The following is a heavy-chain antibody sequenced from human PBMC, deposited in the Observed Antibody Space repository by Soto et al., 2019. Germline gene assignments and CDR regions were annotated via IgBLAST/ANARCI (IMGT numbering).Heavy chain of an antibody. V-gene: IGHV4-4*07. Sequence: SETVSLACTVSGGSISSYYWSWIRQPAGKGLEWIGRIYTSGSTNYNPSLKSRVTMSVDTSKNQFSLKLSSVTAADTAVYSCPTQTVRMRRRYHRSIDS. CDR1: GGSISSYY. J-gene: IGHJ5*01. CDR2: IYTSGST. D-gene: IGHD2-2*01. CDR3: PTQTVRMRRRYHRSIDS.